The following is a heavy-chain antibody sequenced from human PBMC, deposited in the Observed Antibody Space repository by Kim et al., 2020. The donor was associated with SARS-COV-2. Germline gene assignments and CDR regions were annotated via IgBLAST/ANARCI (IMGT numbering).Heavy chain of an antibody. J-gene: IGHJ5*02. D-gene: IGHD3-3*01. CDR2: INTNTGNP. Sequence: ASVKVSCKASGYTFTSYAMNWVRQAPGQGLEWMGWINTNTGNPTYAQGFTGRFVFSLDTSVSTAYLQISSLKAEDTAVYYCARGGVFGVVPGNWFDTWGQGTLVTAS. V-gene: IGHV7-4-1*02. CDR1: GYTFTSYA. CDR3: ARGGVFGVVPGNWFDT.